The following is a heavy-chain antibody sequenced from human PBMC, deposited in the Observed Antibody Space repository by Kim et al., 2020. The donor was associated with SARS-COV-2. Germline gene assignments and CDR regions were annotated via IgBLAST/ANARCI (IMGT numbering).Heavy chain of an antibody. CDR1: GGSFSGYY. J-gene: IGHJ5*02. V-gene: IGHV4-34*01. Sequence: SETLSLTCAVYGGSFSGYYWSWIRQPPGKGLEWIGEINHSGSTNYNPSLKSRVTISVDTSKNQFSLKLSSVTAADTAVYYCARGYTGSHRDGYKSEWFDPWGQGTLVTVSS. D-gene: IGHD5-12*01. CDR3: ARGYTGSHRDGYKSEWFDP. CDR2: INHSGST.